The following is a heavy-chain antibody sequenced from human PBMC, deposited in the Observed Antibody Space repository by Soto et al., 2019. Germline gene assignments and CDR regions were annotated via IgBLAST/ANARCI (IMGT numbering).Heavy chain of an antibody. V-gene: IGHV1-46*01. D-gene: IGHD6-19*01. CDR1: GYTFTSYY. Sequence: ASVKGSCKASGYTFTSYYMHWVRQAPGQGLEWMGIINPSGGSTSYAQKFQGRVTMTRDTSTSTVYMELSSLRSEDTAVYYCARLSSGWYREYYFDYWGQGTLVTVSS. CDR2: INPSGGST. J-gene: IGHJ4*02. CDR3: ARLSSGWYREYYFDY.